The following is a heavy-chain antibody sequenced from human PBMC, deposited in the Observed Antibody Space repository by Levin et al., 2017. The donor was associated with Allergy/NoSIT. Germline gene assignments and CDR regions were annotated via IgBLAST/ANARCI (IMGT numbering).Heavy chain of an antibody. CDR3: ARDLEGFSRYKPYCYMDV. J-gene: IGHJ6*03. CDR1: GDSISRGFYY. V-gene: IGHV4-61*02. Sequence: PSETLSLTCSVSGDSISRGFYYWSWIRQPAGEGLEWIGRIYVTGSTTYSPSLKSRVTISLDRSKDQVSLKMNSVTAADTAVYYCARDLEGFSRYKPYCYMDVWGKGTTVTVSS. D-gene: IGHD5-12*01. CDR2: IYVTGST.